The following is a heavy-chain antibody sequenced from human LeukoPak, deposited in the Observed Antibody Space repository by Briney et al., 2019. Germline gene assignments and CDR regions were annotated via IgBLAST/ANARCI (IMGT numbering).Heavy chain of an antibody. D-gene: IGHD2-21*02. Sequence: QAGGSLRLSCAASRFTFSDYAMSWVRQAPGKGLEWVSAISGSGGSTFYADSVKGRFTISRDNSKNTLYLQMNSLRAEDTAVYYCAKDDDGDCYSWFDDWGQGILVTVSS. CDR1: RFTFSDYA. CDR2: ISGSGGST. J-gene: IGHJ4*02. V-gene: IGHV3-23*01. CDR3: AKDDDGDCYSWFDD.